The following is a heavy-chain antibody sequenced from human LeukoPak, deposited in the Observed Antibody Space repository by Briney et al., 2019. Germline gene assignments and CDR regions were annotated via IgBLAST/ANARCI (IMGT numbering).Heavy chain of an antibody. CDR3: ASPRDSSGYYSLGELDY. CDR2: IIPIFGTA. D-gene: IGHD3-22*01. Sequence: SVKVSCKASGGTFSSYAISWVRQAPGQGLEWMGGIIPIFGTANYAQKFQGRVTITADESTSTAYMELSSLRSEDTAVYYCASPRDSSGYYSLGELDYWGQGTLVTVSS. CDR1: GGTFSSYA. V-gene: IGHV1-69*13. J-gene: IGHJ4*02.